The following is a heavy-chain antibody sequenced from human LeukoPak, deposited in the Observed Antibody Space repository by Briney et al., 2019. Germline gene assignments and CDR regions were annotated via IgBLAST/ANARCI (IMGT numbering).Heavy chain of an antibody. Sequence: PGGSLRLSCAASGFTFSGSAMHWVRQASGKGLEWVGRIRSKANSYATAYAASVKGRFTISRDDSKNTAYLQMNSLKTEDTAVYYCTRHGEGFGELRWYYMDVWGKGTTVTVSS. CDR1: GFTFSGSA. V-gene: IGHV3-73*01. D-gene: IGHD3-10*01. J-gene: IGHJ6*03. CDR2: IRSKANSYAT. CDR3: TRHGEGFGELRWYYMDV.